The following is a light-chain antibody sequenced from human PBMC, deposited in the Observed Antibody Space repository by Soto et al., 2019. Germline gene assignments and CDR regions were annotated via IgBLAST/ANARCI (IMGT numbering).Light chain of an antibody. CDR2: DAS. CDR1: QSVSSY. CDR3: QQRSNWPPWT. V-gene: IGKV3-11*01. Sequence: EIVLTQSPATLSLSPGERATLSCRAGQSVSSYLAWYQQKPGQAPRLLIYDASNRATGSPARFSGGGSGTDFTLTISSLEPEDFAVYYCQQRSNWPPWTFGQGTKVDIK. J-gene: IGKJ1*01.